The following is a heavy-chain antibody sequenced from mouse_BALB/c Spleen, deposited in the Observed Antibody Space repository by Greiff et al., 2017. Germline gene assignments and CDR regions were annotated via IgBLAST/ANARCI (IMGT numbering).Heavy chain of an antibody. Sequence: VQLQQSGPELVKPGASVKIPCKASGYTFTDYNMDWVKQSHGKSLEWIGDINPNNGGTIYTQKFKGTATLTVDKSSRTAYMERRSLTSEDTAVYYGSRRRGWSTFAYWGQGTLVTVSA. V-gene: IGHV1-18*01. J-gene: IGHJ3*01. CDR2: INPNNGGT. D-gene: IGHD2-3*01. CDR1: GYTFTDYN. CDR3: SRRRGWSTFAY.